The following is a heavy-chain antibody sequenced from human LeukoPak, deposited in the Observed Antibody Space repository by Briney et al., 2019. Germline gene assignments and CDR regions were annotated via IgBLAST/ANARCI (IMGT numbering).Heavy chain of an antibody. D-gene: IGHD4-17*01. J-gene: IGHJ4*02. CDR3: AKATTSNLNFDY. CDR2: ISWNSGSI. Sequence: SLRLSCAASGFTFDDYAMHWVRQAPGKGLEWVSGISWNSGSIGYADSVKGRFTISRDNAKNSLYLQMNSLRAEDMALYYCAKATTSNLNFDYWGQGTLVAVSS. CDR1: GFTFDDYA. V-gene: IGHV3-9*03.